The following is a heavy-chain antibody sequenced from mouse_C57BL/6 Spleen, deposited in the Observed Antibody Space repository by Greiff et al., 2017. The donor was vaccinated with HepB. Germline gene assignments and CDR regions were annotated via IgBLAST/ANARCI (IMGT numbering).Heavy chain of an antibody. Sequence: QVQLQQSGAELVRPGASVTLSCKASGYTFTDYEMHWVKQTPVHGLEWIGAIDPETGGTAYNQKFKGKAILTADKSSSTSYMELRSLTSEDSAVYYCTRRLRLPDYWGQGTSVTVSS. J-gene: IGHJ4*01. CDR3: TRRLRLPDY. D-gene: IGHD3-2*02. CDR2: IDPETGGT. CDR1: GYTFTDYE. V-gene: IGHV1-15*01.